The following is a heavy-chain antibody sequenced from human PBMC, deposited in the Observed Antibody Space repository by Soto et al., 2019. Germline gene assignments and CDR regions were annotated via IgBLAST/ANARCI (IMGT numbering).Heavy chain of an antibody. D-gene: IGHD1-20*01. CDR3: ARDKSNWNDAGDY. V-gene: IGHV3-74*01. Sequence: EVQLVESGGGLVQPGGSLRLSCAASGFTFSSYWMYWVRQVPGKGLLWVSRINGDGSTTNYADSVKGRFTISRDNAKNTLYLQMNSLRADDTAVYYCARDKSNWNDAGDYWGQGTLVTVSS. CDR2: INGDGSTT. J-gene: IGHJ4*02. CDR1: GFTFSSYW.